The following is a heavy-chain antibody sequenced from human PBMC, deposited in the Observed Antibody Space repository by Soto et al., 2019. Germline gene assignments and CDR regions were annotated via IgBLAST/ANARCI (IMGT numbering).Heavy chain of an antibody. CDR3: ARLVRDYDYVWGSYRYGGGDYYYYYGMDV. V-gene: IGHV4-39*02. CDR2: IYYSGST. CDR1: GGSISSSSYY. J-gene: IGHJ6*02. D-gene: IGHD3-16*02. Sequence: QLQLQESGPGLVKPSETLSLTCTVSGGSISSSSYYWGWIRQPPGKGLEWIGSIYYSGSTYYNPSLKSRVPISLAPSNTNFCLMRSSVPASDTAVYYCARLVRDYDYVWGSYRYGGGDYYYYYGMDVWGQGTTVTVSS.